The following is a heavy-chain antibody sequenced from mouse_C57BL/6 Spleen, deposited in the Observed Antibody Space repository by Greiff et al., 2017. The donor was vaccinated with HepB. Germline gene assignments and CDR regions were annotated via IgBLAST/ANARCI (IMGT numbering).Heavy chain of an antibody. CDR3: TRENWFYAMDY. CDR2: ISSGGDYI. V-gene: IGHV5-9-1*02. CDR1: GFTFSSYA. Sequence: EVKVEESGEGLVKPGGSLKLSCAASGFTFSSYAMSWVRQTPEKRLEWVAYISSGGDYIYYADTVKGRFTISRDNARNTLYLQMSSLKSEDTAMYYCTRENWFYAMDYWGQGTSVTVSS. D-gene: IGHD4-1*01. J-gene: IGHJ4*01.